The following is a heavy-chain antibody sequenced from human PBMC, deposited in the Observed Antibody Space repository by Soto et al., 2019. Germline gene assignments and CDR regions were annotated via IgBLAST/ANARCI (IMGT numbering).Heavy chain of an antibody. V-gene: IGHV4-30-4*01. J-gene: IGHJ4*02. Sequence: QVQLQESGPGLVKPSQTLSLTCTVSGGSISSGDYYWSWIRQPPGKGLEWIGYIYYSGSTYYNPPLKSRVTISVDHSQKHFSQQLSSVTAAYTGVYYCGRSAGPVDYWGQGTLVTVS. CDR2: IYYSGST. CDR1: GGSISSGDYY. D-gene: IGHD6-13*01. CDR3: GRSAGPVDY.